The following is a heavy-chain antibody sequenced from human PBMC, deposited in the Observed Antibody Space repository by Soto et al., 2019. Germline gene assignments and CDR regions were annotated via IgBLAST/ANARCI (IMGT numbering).Heavy chain of an antibody. Sequence: GGSLRLSCAASGFTFSSFWMHWVRQAPGEGLVWVSRINSDGSNTNYADTVKGRFTISRDNAKNTLYLQMNSLRAEDTAVYYCARGGVPAAMSYWGQGTLVTVSS. CDR3: ARGGVPAAMSY. CDR2: INSDGSNT. D-gene: IGHD2-2*01. J-gene: IGHJ4*02. V-gene: IGHV3-74*01. CDR1: GFTFSSFW.